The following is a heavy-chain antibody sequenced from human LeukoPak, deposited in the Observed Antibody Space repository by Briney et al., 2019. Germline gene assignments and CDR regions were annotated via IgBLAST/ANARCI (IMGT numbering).Heavy chain of an antibody. V-gene: IGHV4-4*07. CDR1: GGSISSYY. J-gene: IGHJ4*02. CDR3: ARDGTYNSFDY. D-gene: IGHD1-14*01. CDR2: IYSSGCT. Sequence: PSETLSLTCTVSGGSISSYYWSWIRQPAAKGLEWIGRIYSSGCTTYIPSLKSRVSLSVDTSKNQFSLELSSVTAADAAAYYCARDGTYNSFDYWGQGTLVTVSS.